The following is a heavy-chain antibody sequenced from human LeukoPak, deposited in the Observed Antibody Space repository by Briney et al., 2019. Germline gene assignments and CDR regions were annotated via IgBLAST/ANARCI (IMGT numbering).Heavy chain of an antibody. CDR3: AKGSSSARPYYFDY. CDR1: RFTFSNYV. V-gene: IGHV3-23*01. D-gene: IGHD6-25*01. CDR2: ITGSSDST. J-gene: IGHJ4*02. Sequence: GGSLRLSCAASRFTFSNYVMSWVRQAPGKGLEWVTAITGSSDSTWYADSVKGRFTISRDNSKNTLYLQMNSLRAEDTAVYYCAKGSSSARPYYFDYWGQGTPVTVSS.